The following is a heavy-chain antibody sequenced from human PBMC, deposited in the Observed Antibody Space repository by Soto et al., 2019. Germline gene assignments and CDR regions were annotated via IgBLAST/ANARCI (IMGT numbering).Heavy chain of an antibody. V-gene: IGHV4-31*03. CDR3: ARSGYCSGGSCYSEYYFDY. J-gene: IGHJ4*02. Sequence: QVQLQESGPGLVKPSQTLSLTCTVSGGSISSGGYYWSWIRQHPGKGLEWIGYIYYSGSTYYNPSLKSRVTISVDTSKNQFSLKLSSVTAADTAVYYCARSGYCSGGSCYSEYYFDYWGQGTLVTVSS. CDR2: IYYSGST. CDR1: GGSISSGGYY. D-gene: IGHD2-15*01.